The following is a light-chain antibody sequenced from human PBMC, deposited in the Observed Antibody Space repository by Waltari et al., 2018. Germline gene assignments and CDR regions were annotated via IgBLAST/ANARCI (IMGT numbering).Light chain of an antibody. J-gene: IGLJ2*01. V-gene: IGLV5-45*03. Sequence: QAVLTQPSSLSASPGTSASLTCTLRSDINVDTSXIYWYQPKPGSPPQYLLRYRSDSDKHQDSRVPRRCSGSKEASANAGILLISGLQSEDEADYYCMIWHINAVVFGGGTTLTVL. CDR1: SDINVDTSX. CDR2: YRSDSDK. CDR3: MIWHINAVV.